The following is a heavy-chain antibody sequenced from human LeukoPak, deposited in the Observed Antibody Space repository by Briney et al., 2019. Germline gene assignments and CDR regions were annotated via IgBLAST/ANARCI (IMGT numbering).Heavy chain of an antibody. Sequence: GGSLRLSCAASGFTFDDDAMHWVRQAPGKGLEWVSGISWNSGSIGYADSVKGRFTISRDNAKNSLYLQMNSLRAEDTALYYCAKASSSWYGGLFDYWGQGTLVTVSS. CDR1: GFTFDDDA. V-gene: IGHV3-9*01. CDR2: ISWNSGSI. J-gene: IGHJ4*02. D-gene: IGHD6-13*01. CDR3: AKASSSWYGGLFDY.